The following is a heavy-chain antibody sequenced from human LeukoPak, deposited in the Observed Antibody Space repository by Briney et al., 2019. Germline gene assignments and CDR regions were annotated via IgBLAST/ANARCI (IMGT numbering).Heavy chain of an antibody. V-gene: IGHV3-9*03. CDR3: AKDVSLGYCSVGSCSAHFDY. CDR2: ISWNSGSI. D-gene: IGHD2-15*01. Sequence: PGRSLRLSCAASGFTFDDYAMHWVRQAPGKGLEWVSGISWNSGSIAYASSVKGRFTISRDNAKNSLYLQMNSLRPEDMALYYCAKDVSLGYCSVGSCSAHFDYWGRGTLVTVSS. CDR1: GFTFDDYA. J-gene: IGHJ4*02.